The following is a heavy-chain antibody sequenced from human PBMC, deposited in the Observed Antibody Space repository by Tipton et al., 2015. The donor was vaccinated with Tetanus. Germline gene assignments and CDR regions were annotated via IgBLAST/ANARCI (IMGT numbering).Heavy chain of an antibody. J-gene: IGHJ4*02. Sequence: TLSLTCAVYGGSFSGYYWSWIRQPPGKGLEWIGEINHSGSTNYNPSLKSRVTISVDTSKNQFPLKLSSVTAADTAVYYSARGRGDLTYYYGSGSYYKQLYYFDYWGQGTLVTVSS. D-gene: IGHD3-10*01. CDR1: GGSFSGYY. CDR3: ARGRGDLTYYYGSGSYYKQLYYFDY. V-gene: IGHV4-34*01. CDR2: INHSGST.